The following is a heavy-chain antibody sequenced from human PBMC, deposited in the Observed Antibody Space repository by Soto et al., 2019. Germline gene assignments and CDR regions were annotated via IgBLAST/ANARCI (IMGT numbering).Heavy chain of an antibody. CDR2: IYYSGST. D-gene: IGHD3-16*01. J-gene: IGHJ5*02. V-gene: IGHV4-30-4*01. CDR1: GGSISSGDYY. CDR3: ARDQYGGGWFDP. Sequence: KTSATLSLPCTVSGGSISSGDYYWSWIRQPPGKGLEWIGYIYYSGSTYYSPSLKSRVTISVDTSKNQFSLKLSSVTAADTAVYYCARDQYGGGWFDPWGQGTLVTVSS.